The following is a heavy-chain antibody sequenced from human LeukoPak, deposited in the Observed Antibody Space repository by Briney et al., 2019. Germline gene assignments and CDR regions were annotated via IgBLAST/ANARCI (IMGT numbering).Heavy chain of an antibody. D-gene: IGHD3-10*01. V-gene: IGHV4-59*01. J-gene: IGHJ6*02. CDR2: IYYSGST. CDR3: ARGESGSYWAPYYYGVDV. CDR1: GGSISSYY. Sequence: PSETLSLTCTVSGGSISSYYWSWIRQPPGKGLEWIGYIYYSGSTNYNPSLKSRVTISVDTSKNQFSLKLSSVTAADTAVYYCARGESGSYWAPYYYGVDVWGQGTTVTVSS.